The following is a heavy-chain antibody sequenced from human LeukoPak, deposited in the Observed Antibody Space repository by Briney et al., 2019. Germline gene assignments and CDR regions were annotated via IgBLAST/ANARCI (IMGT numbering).Heavy chain of an antibody. V-gene: IGHV4-34*01. J-gene: IGHJ2*01. Sequence: SETLSLTCAVYGGTFRGYYWSWIRQPPGKGLEWIGEIHYTGATNYKPSLKSRVTISGDPSKNQVSLRVSSVTAADTAVYYCTRGVLGPYDLWGRGTLVTVSS. CDR1: GGTFRGYY. CDR2: IHYTGAT. CDR3: TRGVLGPYDL. D-gene: IGHD7-27*01.